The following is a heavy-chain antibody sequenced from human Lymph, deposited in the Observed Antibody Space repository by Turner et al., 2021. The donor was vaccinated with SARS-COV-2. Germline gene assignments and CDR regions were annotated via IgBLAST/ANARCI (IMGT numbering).Heavy chain of an antibody. CDR1: GYTFTSYD. CDR2: MNPNSGNT. J-gene: IGHJ6*02. D-gene: IGHD1-26*01. CDR3: ARGRYSGGGMDV. Sequence: QVQLVQSGAEVKKPGASVKVSCKAPGYTFTSYDINWVRQATGQGLGWMGWMNPNSGNTGYEQKCQCRVTMTRNTSISTAYMELSSLRSEDTAVYYCARGRYSGGGMDVWGQGTKVTVSS. V-gene: IGHV1-8*02.